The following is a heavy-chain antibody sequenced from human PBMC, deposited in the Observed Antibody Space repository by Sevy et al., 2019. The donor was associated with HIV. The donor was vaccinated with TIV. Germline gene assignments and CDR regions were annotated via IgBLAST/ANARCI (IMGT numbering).Heavy chain of an antibody. CDR3: ARGGRRIDVYNRKDAFDI. CDR2: ISSSGSSM. J-gene: IGHJ3*02. CDR1: GFTFGSYE. Sequence: GGSLRLSCAASGFTFGSYEMNWVRQALGKGLEWLSHISSSGSSMYYAVSVKGRFTISRDNAKNSLYLQMNSLRAEDTAVYYCARGGRRIDVYNRKDAFDIWGQGAMVTVSS. V-gene: IGHV3-48*03. D-gene: IGHD1-20*01.